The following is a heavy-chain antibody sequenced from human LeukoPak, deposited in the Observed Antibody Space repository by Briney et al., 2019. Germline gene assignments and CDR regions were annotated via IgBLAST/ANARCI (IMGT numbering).Heavy chain of an antibody. Sequence: ASVKVSCKASGYTFTSYAMHWVRQAPGQGLAWMGWINAGNGNTKYLQKFQGRVTITRDTSASTAYMELSSLRSEDTAVYYCARVGYDILTGYYRYGMDVWGKGTTVTVSS. V-gene: IGHV1-3*01. CDR2: INAGNGNT. CDR1: GYTFTSYA. D-gene: IGHD3-9*01. J-gene: IGHJ6*04. CDR3: ARVGYDILTGYYRYGMDV.